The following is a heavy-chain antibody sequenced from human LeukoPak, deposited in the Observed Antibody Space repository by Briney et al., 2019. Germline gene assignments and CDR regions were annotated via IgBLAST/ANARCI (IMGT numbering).Heavy chain of an antibody. V-gene: IGHV3-23*01. CDR2: IKNGGNDP. J-gene: IGHJ4*02. CDR3: ARGGHDFNPFYW. Sequence: GGSLRLSCAASGFSFSIYAMGWVRQAPGKGLEGVSSIKNGGNDPFYADSVKGRFTISRDNSKNTLFLQLSSLRAEDSAVYYCARGGHDFNPFYWWGQGTLVTVSS. CDR1: GFSFSIYA. D-gene: IGHD2-21*02.